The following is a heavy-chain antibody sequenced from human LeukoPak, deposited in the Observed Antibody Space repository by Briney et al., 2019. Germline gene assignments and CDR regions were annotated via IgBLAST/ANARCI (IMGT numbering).Heavy chain of an antibody. J-gene: IGHJ4*02. CDR2: INQDGSET. CDR1: GFTPYHYW. Sequence: GSLGIFCAISGFTPYHYWMTLVRQASGKGLEWVANINQDGSETFYVDSVKGRFTISRDNAKNSVYLQMNSLRAEDTAFYYCARLGAGMHFFYLDLWGQGTLVTVSS. V-gene: IGHV3-7*01. D-gene: IGHD3-3*02. CDR3: ARLGAGMHFFYLDL.